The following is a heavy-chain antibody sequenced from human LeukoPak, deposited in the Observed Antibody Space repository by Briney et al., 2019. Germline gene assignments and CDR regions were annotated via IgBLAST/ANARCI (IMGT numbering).Heavy chain of an antibody. J-gene: IGHJ4*02. D-gene: IGHD6-19*01. CDR2: IWYDGSNK. CDR1: GFTFRSYG. V-gene: IGHV3-33*01. CDR3: AREAAVAGKGGFDY. Sequence: GPLRVSCAASGFTFRSYGIHWVRQAPGKGLEWVAVIWYDGSNKYYADSVKGRFTISRDNSKNTLYLQMNSLRAEDTAVYYCAREAAVAGKGGFDYWGQGTLVTVSS.